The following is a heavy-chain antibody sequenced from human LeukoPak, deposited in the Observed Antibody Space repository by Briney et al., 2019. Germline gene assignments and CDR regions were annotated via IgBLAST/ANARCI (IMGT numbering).Heavy chain of an antibody. CDR3: ASQVGTVAGFDP. D-gene: IGHD6-19*01. J-gene: IGHJ5*02. CDR2: INPSGGST. Sequence: ASVKVSCKASGYTFTSYYMHWVRQAPGQGLEWMGIINPSGGSTSYAQKFQGRVTMTRDTSTNTVYMELSSLRSEDTAVYYCASQVGTVAGFDPWGQGTLVTVSS. V-gene: IGHV1-46*01. CDR1: GYTFTSYY.